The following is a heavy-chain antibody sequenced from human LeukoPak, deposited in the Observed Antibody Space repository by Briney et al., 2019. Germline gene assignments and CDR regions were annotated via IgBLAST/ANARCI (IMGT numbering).Heavy chain of an antibody. J-gene: IGHJ6*02. CDR3: ASNFGYCSGGSCSTDVDYYYYGMDV. Sequence: ASVKVSCKASGGTFSSYAISWVRQAPGQGLEWMGRIIPILGIANYAQKFQGRVTITADKSTSTAYMELSSLKASDTAMYYCASNFGYCSGGSCSTDVDYYYYGMDVWGQGTTVTVSS. CDR1: GGTFSSYA. D-gene: IGHD2-15*01. V-gene: IGHV1-69*04. CDR2: IIPILGIA.